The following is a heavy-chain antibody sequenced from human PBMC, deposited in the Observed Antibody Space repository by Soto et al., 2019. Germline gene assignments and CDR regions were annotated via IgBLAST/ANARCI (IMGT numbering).Heavy chain of an antibody. V-gene: IGHV1-2*02. Sequence: QVQLVQSGAEVKKPGASVKVSCKASGYTFTGYYMHWVRQAPGQGLEWMGWINPNSGGTNYAQKFRGRVTMTRDTSISTAYMELSRLRSDDTAVYYCAREGGGVPTSYYYYGMDVWGQGTTVTVSS. CDR1: GYTFTGYY. CDR2: INPNSGGT. CDR3: AREGGGVPTSYYYYGMDV. D-gene: IGHD3-16*01. J-gene: IGHJ6*02.